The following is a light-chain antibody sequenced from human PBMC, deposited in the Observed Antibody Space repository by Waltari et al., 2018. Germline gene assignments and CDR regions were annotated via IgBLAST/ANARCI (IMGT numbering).Light chain of an antibody. CDR3: QQYYSTPPIT. CDR2: WAS. CDR1: QRVLYSSNNKNY. Sequence: DIVMTQSPDSLAVSLGERATLNCKSSQRVLYSSNNKNYLAWYQQKPGQPPQLLIYWASTRESGVPDRFSGSGSGTDFTLTISSLQAEDVAVYYCQQYYSTPPITFGQGTRLEIK. J-gene: IGKJ5*01. V-gene: IGKV4-1*01.